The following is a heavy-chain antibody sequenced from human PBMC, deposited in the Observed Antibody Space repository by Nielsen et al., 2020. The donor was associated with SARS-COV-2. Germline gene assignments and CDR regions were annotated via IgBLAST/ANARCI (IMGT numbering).Heavy chain of an antibody. CDR1: GFTISSSF. CDR2: IYTDGST. V-gene: IGHV3-66*01. D-gene: IGHD3-10*01. J-gene: IGHJ6*02. Sequence: GESLKISCGASGFTISSSFMSWVRQAAGKGLDWVSVIYTDGSTSHADSVKGRFTISRDNSKNTLYLQMNSLRAEDTAVYYCARDNGGRMDVWGQGTTVTVSS. CDR3: ARDNGGRMDV.